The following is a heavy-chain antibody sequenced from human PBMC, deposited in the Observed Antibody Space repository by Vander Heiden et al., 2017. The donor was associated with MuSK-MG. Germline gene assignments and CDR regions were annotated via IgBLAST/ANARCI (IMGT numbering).Heavy chain of an antibody. CDR1: GFTFSSFA. V-gene: IGHV3-64*01. CDR2: ISSNGVTT. CDR3: ARDQGYYASGIYASFEY. J-gene: IGHJ4*02. Sequence: EVQLVESGGGLVQPGGSLSLSCAASGFTFSSFAMHWVRQAPGKGLEYVSAISSNGVTTYYTSSVKGRFAISRDNSKNTLYLQMGSLRPEDMAVYYCARDQGYYASGIYASFEYWGQGTLVTVSS. D-gene: IGHD3-10*01.